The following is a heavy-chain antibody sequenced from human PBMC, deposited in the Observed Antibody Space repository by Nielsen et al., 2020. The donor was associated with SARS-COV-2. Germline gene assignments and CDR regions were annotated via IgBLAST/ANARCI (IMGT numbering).Heavy chain of an antibody. D-gene: IGHD5-12*01. CDR3: GYVGGYSYYGMDV. CDR2: INQSGSA. V-gene: IGHV4-34*01. CDR1: GGSLSDYY. J-gene: IGHJ6*02. Sequence: SETLSLTCAVYGGSLSDYYWTWIRQSPGKGLEWIGEINQSGSANYNPSLKSRVTISIDTSKNQFSLQLNSVTAADTAFYYRGYVGGYSYYGMDVWGQGTTVTVSS.